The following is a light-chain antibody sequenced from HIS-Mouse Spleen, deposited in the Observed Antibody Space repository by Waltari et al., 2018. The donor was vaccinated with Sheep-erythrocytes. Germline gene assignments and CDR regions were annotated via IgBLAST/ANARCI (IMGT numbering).Light chain of an antibody. CDR3: SSYTSSSTPVV. V-gene: IGLV2-14*01. Sequence: QSALTQPASVSGSPGQSITISCTGTSSDVGGYNYVSWYQQHPGKAPKLMIYEVSNRPSGVSNRVSGAKSGNTASLTISGLQAEDEADYYCSSYTSSSTPVVVGGGTKLTVL. J-gene: IGLJ2*01. CDR1: SSDVGGYNY. CDR2: EVS.